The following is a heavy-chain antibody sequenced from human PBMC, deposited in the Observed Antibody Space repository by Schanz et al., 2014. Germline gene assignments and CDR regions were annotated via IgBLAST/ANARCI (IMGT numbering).Heavy chain of an antibody. J-gene: IGHJ5*02. CDR3: ARGPLGTSP. V-gene: IGHV1-46*01. CDR1: GYNITSND. Sequence: QVHLVQSGAEVKKPGASVKVSCKASGYNITSNDVTWVRQAPGQGLEWMGIINLSGGSTNNAQRFQGRVTFTADKSTSTAYMELSSLKSEDTAVYYCARGPLGTSPWGQGTLVTVSS. D-gene: IGHD5-12*01. CDR2: INLSGGST.